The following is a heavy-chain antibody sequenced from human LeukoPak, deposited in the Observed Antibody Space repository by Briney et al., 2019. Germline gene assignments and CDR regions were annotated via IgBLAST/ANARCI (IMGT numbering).Heavy chain of an antibody. CDR1: GITFSSYG. CDR3: AENGDRGAYCTGGTCYPYFYYYIDV. J-gene: IGHJ6*03. Sequence: GGSLRLSCAASGITFSSYGMSWVRQAPGKGLEWVSSISSTGGTTYYADSVKGRFTISRDNSKNTLYLQMNSLRAEDTAIYYCAENGDRGAYCTGGTCYPYFYYYIDVWGKGTTVTI. CDR2: ISSTGGTT. V-gene: IGHV3-23*01. D-gene: IGHD2-15*01.